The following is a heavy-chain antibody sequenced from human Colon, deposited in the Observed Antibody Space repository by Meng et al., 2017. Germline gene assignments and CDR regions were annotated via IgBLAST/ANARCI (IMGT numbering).Heavy chain of an antibody. Sequence: GESLKISCAASGFTFSTYALNWVRQAPGQGLEWVATILSSGGKTQYADSVKGRFTISRDISKKTLYLQMNSLRADDTATYYCAKSATCAGGTCYSYPNDWGQGTLVTVSS. CDR1: GFTFSTYA. V-gene: IGHV3-23*01. D-gene: IGHD2-15*01. CDR2: ILSSGGKT. J-gene: IGHJ4*02. CDR3: AKSATCAGGTCYSYPND.